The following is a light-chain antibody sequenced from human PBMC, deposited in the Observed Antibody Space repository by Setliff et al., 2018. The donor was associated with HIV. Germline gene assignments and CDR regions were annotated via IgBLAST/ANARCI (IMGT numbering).Light chain of an antibody. V-gene: IGLV1-40*01. J-gene: IGLJ1*01. CDR1: SSNIGAGFD. Sequence: QSVLTQPPSVSGAPGQRVTISCTGSSSNIGAGFDVHWFQDLPGTAPKVLIYNYKDRPLGVPDRFSASKSGTSASLAITGLQPEDEADYYCQSYDSSLSGFVFGTGTKVTVL. CDR2: NYK. CDR3: QSYDSSLSGFV.